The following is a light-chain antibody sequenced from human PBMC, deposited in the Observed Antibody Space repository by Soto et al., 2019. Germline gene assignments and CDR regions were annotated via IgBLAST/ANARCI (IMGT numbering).Light chain of an antibody. V-gene: IGLV1-44*01. Sequence: QSVLTQPPSASGTPGQRVTISCSGSSSNIGSNIVNWYQQLPGTAPKLLIYSNTQRPSGVPDRFSGSKSGTSASLAISGLQSEDEAEYYCAVWDDSLNGRVLFGGGTKLTVL. CDR3: AVWDDSLNGRVL. J-gene: IGLJ2*01. CDR1: SSNIGSNI. CDR2: SNT.